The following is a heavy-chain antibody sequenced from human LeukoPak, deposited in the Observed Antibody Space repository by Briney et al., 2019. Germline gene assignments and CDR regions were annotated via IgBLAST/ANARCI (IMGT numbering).Heavy chain of an antibody. D-gene: IGHD6-13*01. V-gene: IGHV3-23*01. CDR3: AKAQSSSWYAY. CDR2: ISGSGGST. Sequence: GGSLRLSCAASGFTFSSYAMSWVRQAPGKGLEWVSAISGSGGSTYFADSVKGRFTISRDNSKSTLFLQMNSLRGEDTAVYYCAKAQSSSWYAYWGQGTLVTVSS. J-gene: IGHJ4*02. CDR1: GFTFSSYA.